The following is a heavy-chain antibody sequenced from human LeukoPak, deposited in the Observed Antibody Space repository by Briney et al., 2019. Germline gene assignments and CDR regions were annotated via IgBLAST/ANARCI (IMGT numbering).Heavy chain of an antibody. Sequence: GASVKVSCKASGYTSTGYYMHWVRQAPGQGLEWMGWINPNSGGTNYAQKFQGRVTMTRDTSISTAYMELSRLRSDDTAVYYCARVRVYSGSSFDYWGQGTLVTVSS. V-gene: IGHV1-2*02. D-gene: IGHD1-26*01. CDR2: INPNSGGT. CDR1: GYTSTGYY. CDR3: ARVRVYSGSSFDY. J-gene: IGHJ4*02.